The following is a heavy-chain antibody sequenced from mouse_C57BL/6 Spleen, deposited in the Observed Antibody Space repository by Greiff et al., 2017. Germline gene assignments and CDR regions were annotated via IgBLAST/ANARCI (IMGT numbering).Heavy chain of an antibody. CDR2: INPSNGGT. CDR3: ARSEGLRDWFAY. V-gene: IGHV1-53*01. J-gene: IGHJ3*01. D-gene: IGHD2-4*01. CDR1: GYTFTSYW. Sequence: QVQLQQSGTELVKPGASVKLSCKASGYTFTSYWMHWVKQRPGQGLEWIGNINPSNGGTNYNEKFKSKATLTVDKSSSTAYMQLSSLTSEDSAVYYCARSEGLRDWFAYWGQGTLVTVSA.